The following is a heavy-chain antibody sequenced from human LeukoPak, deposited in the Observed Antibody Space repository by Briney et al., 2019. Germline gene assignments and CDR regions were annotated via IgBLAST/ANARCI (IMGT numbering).Heavy chain of an antibody. V-gene: IGHV4-59*01. CDR2: IYYSRSA. D-gene: IGHD3-3*01. CDR3: ARVDDFWSGHYYYGMDV. Sequence: PSETLSLTCTVSGGSISSYYWSWIRQPPGKGLEWIGYIYYSRSANDNPSLKSRVTISVNTSKNQFYLKLSSVTAADTAVYYCARVDDFWSGHYYYGMDVWGQGTTVTVSS. J-gene: IGHJ6*02. CDR1: GGSISSYY.